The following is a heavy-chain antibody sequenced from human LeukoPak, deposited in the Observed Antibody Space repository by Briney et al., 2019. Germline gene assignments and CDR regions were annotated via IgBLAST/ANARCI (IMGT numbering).Heavy chain of an antibody. D-gene: IGHD6-13*01. CDR2: IYYSGST. CDR1: GGSISSYY. J-gene: IGHJ4*02. V-gene: IGHV4-39*07. CDR3: ARGAVAAAGTGLDY. Sequence: SETLSLTCTVSGGSISSYYWSWIRQPPGKGLEWIGSIYYSGSTYYNPSLKSRVTISVDTSKNQFSLKLSSVTAADTAVYYCARGAVAAAGTGLDYWGQGTLVTVSS.